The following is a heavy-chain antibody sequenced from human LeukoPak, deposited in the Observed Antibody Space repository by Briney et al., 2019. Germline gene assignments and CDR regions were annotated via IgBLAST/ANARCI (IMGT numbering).Heavy chain of an antibody. V-gene: IGHV3-7*01. CDR3: ARNAPFDY. CDR2: INQDGSEK. Sequence: GSLRLSFAASGFPYSTYWMSWVRQAPGKGLEWVANINQDGSEKYYVDSVRGRFTISRDNAKNSLYLQMNSLRGEDTAVYYCARNAPFDYWGQGTLVTVSS. J-gene: IGHJ4*02. CDR1: GFPYSTYW.